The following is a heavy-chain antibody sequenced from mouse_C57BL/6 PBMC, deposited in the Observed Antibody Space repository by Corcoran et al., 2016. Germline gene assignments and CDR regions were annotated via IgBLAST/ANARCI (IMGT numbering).Heavy chain of an antibody. D-gene: IGHD3-3*01. J-gene: IGHJ3*01. V-gene: IGHV1-26*01. CDR2: INPNNGGT. Sequence: EVQLQRSGPELVKPGASMKISCKASGYTFTDYYMNWVKQSHGKSLEWIGDINPNNGGTSYNQKFKGKATLTVDKSSSTAYMELRSLTSEDSAVYYCARPGTEDWGQGTLVTVSA. CDR1: GYTFTDYY. CDR3: ARPGTED.